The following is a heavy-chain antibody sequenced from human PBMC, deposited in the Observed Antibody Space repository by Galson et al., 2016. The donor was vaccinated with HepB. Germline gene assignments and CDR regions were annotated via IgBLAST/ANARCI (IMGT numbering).Heavy chain of an antibody. CDR2: ITYDGSNK. CDR1: GFAFRTYS. J-gene: IGHJ4*02. Sequence: SLRLSCAAFGFAFRTYSMNWVRQTPGKGLEWVAVITYDGSNKFYADSVKGRFTISRDNSKNTLYLQMNNLRAEDTAIYYCARGFNYYDSCMIYWGQGTQVTVSS. V-gene: IGHV3-30*03. CDR3: ARGFNYYDSCMIY. D-gene: IGHD3-22*01.